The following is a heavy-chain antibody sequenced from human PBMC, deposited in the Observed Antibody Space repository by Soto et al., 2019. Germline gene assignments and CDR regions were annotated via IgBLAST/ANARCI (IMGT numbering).Heavy chain of an antibody. D-gene: IGHD1-1*01. CDR2: ISGSGYNT. V-gene: IGHV3-23*01. CDR3: AKDTGLGGTGSLCFDY. Sequence: GGSLRLSCAASGFTFSSYAMSWVRQAPGKGLEWVSTISGSGYNTYYADSVKGRFTISRDNSKNTLYLQMNSLRAEDTAVYYCAKDTGLGGTGSLCFDYWGQGTLVTVSS. CDR1: GFTFSSYA. J-gene: IGHJ4*02.